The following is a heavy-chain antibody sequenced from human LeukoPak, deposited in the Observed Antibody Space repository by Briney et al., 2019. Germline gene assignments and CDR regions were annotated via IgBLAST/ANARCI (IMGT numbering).Heavy chain of an antibody. CDR2: ISYDGSNK. CDR1: GFTFSSYA. CDR3: ARGGSGYSYGKIDY. J-gene: IGHJ4*02. D-gene: IGHD5-18*01. Sequence: PGRSLRLSCAASGFTFSSYAMHWVRQAPGKGLEWVAVISYDGSNKYYADSVKGRFTISRDNSKNTLYLQMNSLRAEDTAVYYCARGGSGYSYGKIDYWGQGTLVTVSS. V-gene: IGHV3-30*04.